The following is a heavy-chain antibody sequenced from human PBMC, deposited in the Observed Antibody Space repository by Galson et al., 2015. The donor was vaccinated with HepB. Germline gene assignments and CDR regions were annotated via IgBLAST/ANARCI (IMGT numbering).Heavy chain of an antibody. CDR2: FDHEDGET. J-gene: IGHJ4*02. Sequence: SVKVSCKVSGYTLTDLSMHWVRQAPGKGLEWMGGFDHEDGETNYAQKFQGRVTMTEDTSTDTAYMELSSLRSEDTAVYYCAAHVAYSSGWYRIYYFDYWGQGTLVTVSA. V-gene: IGHV1-24*01. CDR3: AAHVAYSSGWYRIYYFDY. D-gene: IGHD6-19*01. CDR1: GYTLTDLS.